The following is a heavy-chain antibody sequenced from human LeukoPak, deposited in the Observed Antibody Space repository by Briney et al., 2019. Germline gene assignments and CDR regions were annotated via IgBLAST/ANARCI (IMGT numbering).Heavy chain of an antibody. CDR1: GYSISSGYY. D-gene: IGHD3-10*01. J-gene: IGHJ4*02. Sequence: SETLSLTCTVSGYSISSGYYWGWIRQPPGKGLEWIGSIYHSGSTYYNPSLKSRVTISVDTSKNQFSLKLSSVTAADTAVYYCARDSGFGELLGYFDYWGQGTLVTVSS. V-gene: IGHV4-38-2*02. CDR2: IYHSGST. CDR3: ARDSGFGELLGYFDY.